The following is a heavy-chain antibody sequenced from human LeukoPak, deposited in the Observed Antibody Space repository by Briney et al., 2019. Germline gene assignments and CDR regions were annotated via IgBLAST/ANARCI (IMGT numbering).Heavy chain of an antibody. CDR3: ARDWGVSARPGYMDV. D-gene: IGHD6-6*01. Sequence: PSETLSLTCTASGGSISNYYWSWIRQPPGKGLEWIGYIYYSGSTKYNPSLKSRVTISVDTSKNQFSLRLSSVTAADTAVYYCARDWGVSARPGYMDVWGKGTTVTVSS. CDR1: GGSISNYY. V-gene: IGHV4-59*01. CDR2: IYYSGST. J-gene: IGHJ6*03.